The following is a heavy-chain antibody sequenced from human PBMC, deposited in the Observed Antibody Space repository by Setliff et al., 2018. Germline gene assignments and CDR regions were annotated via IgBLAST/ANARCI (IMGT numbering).Heavy chain of an antibody. Sequence: GASVKVSCKASGYTFTSHYMHWVRQAHGLGLEWMGTINPSSGRTSYAQKFQGRVTMTRDTSTSTVYMDMSSLRSEDTAVYYCARDVFPYHYEGAFDIWGQGTMVTVSS. CDR3: ARDVFPYHYEGAFDI. D-gene: IGHD3-22*01. J-gene: IGHJ3*02. CDR2: INPSSGRT. CDR1: GYTFTSHY. V-gene: IGHV1-46*01.